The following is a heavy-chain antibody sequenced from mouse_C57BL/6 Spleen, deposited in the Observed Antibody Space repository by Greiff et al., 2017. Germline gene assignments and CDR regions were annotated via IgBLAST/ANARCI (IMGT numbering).Heavy chain of an antibody. CDR1: GYTFTDYN. CDR3: ARGSITTVVDYFDY. CDR2: INPNNGGT. D-gene: IGHD1-1*01. V-gene: IGHV1-22*01. J-gene: IGHJ2*01. Sequence: VHVKQSGPELVQPGASVQMSCKASGYTFTDYNMHWVKQSHGKSLEWIGYINPNNGGTSYNQKFKGKATLTVNKSSSTAYMELRSLTSEDSAVYYCARGSITTVVDYFDYWGQGTTLTVSS.